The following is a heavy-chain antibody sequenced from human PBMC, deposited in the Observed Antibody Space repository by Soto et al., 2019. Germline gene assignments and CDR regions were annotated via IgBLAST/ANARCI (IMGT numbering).Heavy chain of an antibody. Sequence: GGSLRLSCAAYGFTFSSYAMHWVRQAPGKGMEWVAVISYDGSNKYYADSVKGRFTISRDNSKNTLYLQMNSLRAEDTAVYYCASFGYSISWAQYSIVYSGQGTQVTVST. V-gene: IGHV3-30-3*01. CDR1: GFTFSSYA. CDR3: ASFGYSISWAQYSIVY. J-gene: IGHJ4*02. CDR2: ISYDGSNK. D-gene: IGHD6-13*01.